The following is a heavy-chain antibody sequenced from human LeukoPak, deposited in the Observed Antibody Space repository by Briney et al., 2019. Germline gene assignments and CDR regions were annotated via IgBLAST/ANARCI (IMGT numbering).Heavy chain of an antibody. J-gene: IGHJ6*03. Sequence: PGGSLRLSCAASGFTFSSYAMHWVRQAPGKGLEWVAVISYDGSNKYYADSVKGRFTISRDNSKNTLYLQMNSLRAEDTAVYYCARDSFENIYDYVWGSYQHHIYYYMDVWGKGTTVTVSS. CDR2: ISYDGSNK. CDR1: GFTFSSYA. CDR3: ARDSFENIYDYVWGSYQHHIYYYMDV. V-gene: IGHV3-30*04. D-gene: IGHD3-16*02.